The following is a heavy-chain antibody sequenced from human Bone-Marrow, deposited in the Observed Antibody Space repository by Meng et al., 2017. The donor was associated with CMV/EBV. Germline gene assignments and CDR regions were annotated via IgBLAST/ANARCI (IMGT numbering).Heavy chain of an antibody. D-gene: IGHD3-22*01. J-gene: IGHJ4*02. CDR3: ARVVYYDSSGTFDY. V-gene: IGHV3-35*01. CDR1: GFTFSNSD. Sequence: GESLKISCAASGFTFSNSDMNWVHQAPGKGLEWVSGVSWNGSRTHYADSVKGRFIISRDNSRNTLYLQTNSLRAEDTAVYYCARVVYYDSSGTFDYWGQGTLVTVSS. CDR2: VSWNGSRT.